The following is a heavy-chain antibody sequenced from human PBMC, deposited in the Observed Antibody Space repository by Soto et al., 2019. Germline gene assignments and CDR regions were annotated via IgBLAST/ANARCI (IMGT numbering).Heavy chain of an antibody. D-gene: IGHD3-22*01. CDR2: IDKNGNGV. J-gene: IGHJ4*02. CDR3: ERDLYYNQVDY. V-gene: IGHV3-74*01. Sequence: GGSLRLSCAVSGFTFSNYWMHWVRQAPGKGLVWVSRIDKNGNGVTYADSVKGRFTISRDNAKNTLFLQMNSLRDDDTAVYFCERDLYYNQVDYWGQGTLVTVSS. CDR1: GFTFSNYW.